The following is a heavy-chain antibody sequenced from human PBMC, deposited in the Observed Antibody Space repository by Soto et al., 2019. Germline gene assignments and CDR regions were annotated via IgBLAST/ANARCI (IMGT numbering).Heavy chain of an antibody. V-gene: IGHV4-4*07. CDR2: IYTSGST. D-gene: IGHD3-10*01. Sequence: SETLSLTCTVSGGSISSYYWSWIRQPAGKGLEWIGRIYTSGSTNYNPSLKSRVTMSVDTSMNQFSLKLSSVTAADTAVYYCARSRINDYYYGSGSYNWFDPWGQGTLVTVSS. J-gene: IGHJ5*02. CDR1: GGSISSYY. CDR3: ARSRINDYYYGSGSYNWFDP.